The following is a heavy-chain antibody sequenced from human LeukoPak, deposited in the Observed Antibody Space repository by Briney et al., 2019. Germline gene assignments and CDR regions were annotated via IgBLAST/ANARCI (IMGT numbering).Heavy chain of an antibody. V-gene: IGHV3-21*01. D-gene: IGHD3-9*01. Sequence: GGSLRFSCAASGFTFRSYSMNWVRQAPGKGLEWVSSISSSSSYIYYADSVKGRFTISRDNAKDSLYLQMNSLRAEDTAVYYCARVPRDYDILTGYYRDACYYMDVWGKGTTVTVSS. CDR1: GFTFRSYS. CDR3: ARVPRDYDILTGYYRDACYYMDV. CDR2: ISSSSSYI. J-gene: IGHJ6*03.